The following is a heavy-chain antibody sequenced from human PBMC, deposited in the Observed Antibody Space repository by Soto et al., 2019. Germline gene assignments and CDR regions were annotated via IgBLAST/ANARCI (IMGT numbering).Heavy chain of an antibody. CDR2: INHSGST. CDR3: ARGQYARIAAAGQSGY. J-gene: IGHJ4*02. Sequence: SETLSLTCAVYGGSFSGYYWSWIRQPPGKGLEWIGEINHSGSTNYNPSLKSRVTISVDTSKNQFSLKLSSVTAADTAVYYCARGQYARIAAAGQSGYWGQGTLVTVSS. D-gene: IGHD6-13*01. V-gene: IGHV4-34*01. CDR1: GGSFSGYY.